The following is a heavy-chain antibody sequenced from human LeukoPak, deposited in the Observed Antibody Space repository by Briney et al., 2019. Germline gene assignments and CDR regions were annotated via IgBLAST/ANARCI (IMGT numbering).Heavy chain of an antibody. CDR2: INPGNGNT. J-gene: IGHJ4*02. D-gene: IGHD3-22*01. V-gene: IGHV1-3*01. CDR1: GYTFTSYP. CDR3: ASGRDRITVIVVEGSWDY. Sequence: ASVKVSCKASGYTFTSYPMHWVRQAPGQRLEWMGWINPGNGNTKYSQKFQGRVTITRDTSASTAYMELSSLRSEDTAVYYCASGRDRITVIVVEGSWDYWGQGTLVTVSS.